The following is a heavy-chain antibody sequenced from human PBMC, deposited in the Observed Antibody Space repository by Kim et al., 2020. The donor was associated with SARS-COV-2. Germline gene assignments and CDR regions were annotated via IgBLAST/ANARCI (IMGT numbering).Heavy chain of an antibody. CDR2: ISSSGRTI. CDR3: ARELKTTPDAFDI. Sequence: GGSLRLSCAASGFTFSSYEMNWVRQAPGKGLEWVSYISSSGRTIYYADSVKGRFTVSRDNAKNSLYLQMNSLRAEDTCVYFCARELKTTPDAFDILGQGT. V-gene: IGHV3-48*03. CDR1: GFTFSSYE. J-gene: IGHJ3*02. D-gene: IGHD4-17*01.